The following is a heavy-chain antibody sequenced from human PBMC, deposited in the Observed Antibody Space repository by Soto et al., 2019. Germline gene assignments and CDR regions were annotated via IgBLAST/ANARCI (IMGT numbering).Heavy chain of an antibody. CDR3: ARDGLPYSGLDV. V-gene: IGHV4-30-4*08. J-gene: IGHJ6*02. Sequence: QVQLQESGPGLVKPSQTLSLTCIVSGGSISSDDSYWSWIRQPPGKGLEWIGHIYYSGSTYYNPSLKSRVIISVDTSKNQFSLKLSFVTAADTAVYYCARDGLPYSGLDVWGQGTTVTVSS. D-gene: IGHD3-16*01. CDR2: IYYSGST. CDR1: GGSISSDDSY.